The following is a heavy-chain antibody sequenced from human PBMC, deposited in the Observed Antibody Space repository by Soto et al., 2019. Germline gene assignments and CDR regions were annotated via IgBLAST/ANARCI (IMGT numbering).Heavy chain of an antibody. V-gene: IGHV3-23*01. CDR3: ARGDRGGSGSPASYYYSGLDV. Sequence: DVQLLESGGHLVQPGGSLRLSCAASGFTFSSYAMSWVRQATGKGLEWVSSVSAGGDMTYYSDSVKGRFTISRDNSNNELFLQMNRLRIEDTALYYCARGDRGGSGSPASYYYSGLDVWGQGTTVTVS. CDR1: GFTFSSYA. D-gene: IGHD3-10*01. J-gene: IGHJ6*02. CDR2: VSAGGDMT.